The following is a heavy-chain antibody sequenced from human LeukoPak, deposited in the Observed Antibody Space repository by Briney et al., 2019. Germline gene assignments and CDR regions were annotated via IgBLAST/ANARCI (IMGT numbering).Heavy chain of an antibody. CDR1: GGSFSGYY. Sequence: SETLSLTCTVYGGSFSGYYWSWIRQPPGKGLEWIGEINNSGSTNYNPSLKSRVTISLDTSKSQFSLKLTSATAADTAVYYCARPDYGDRYKLDYWGQGTLVTVSS. D-gene: IGHD4-17*01. CDR3: ARPDYGDRYKLDY. V-gene: IGHV4-34*01. CDR2: INNSGST. J-gene: IGHJ4*02.